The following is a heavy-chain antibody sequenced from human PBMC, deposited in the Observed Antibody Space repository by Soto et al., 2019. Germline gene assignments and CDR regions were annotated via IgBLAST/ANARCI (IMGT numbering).Heavy chain of an antibody. CDR2: ISGSDSST. CDR3: ARVLCGSSSCHYYFYGMDV. J-gene: IGHJ6*02. CDR1: GFSFSSYA. D-gene: IGHD6-6*01. V-gene: IGHV3-23*01. Sequence: EVQLLESGGGLVQPGGSLRLSCAASGFSFSSYAMNWVRQAPGKGLECVSVISGSDSSTYYADSVEGRFTISRDNSKNTLYLQMNSLRAEDTAVYYCARVLCGSSSCHYYFYGMDVWGQGNTVTVSS.